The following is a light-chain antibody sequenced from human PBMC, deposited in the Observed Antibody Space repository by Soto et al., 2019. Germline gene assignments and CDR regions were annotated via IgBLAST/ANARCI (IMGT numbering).Light chain of an antibody. CDR3: QQYSSSPPDFT. CDR2: GAS. J-gene: IGKJ3*01. CDR1: QSISSSY. V-gene: IGKV3-20*01. Sequence: EIVLTQSPGTLSLSPGERATLSCRASQSISSSYLAWYQQRPGQAPRLLIFGASYRATGIPDRFSGSGYATDFTLTISRLEPEDFAVYYCQQYSSSPPDFTFGPGTKVDSK.